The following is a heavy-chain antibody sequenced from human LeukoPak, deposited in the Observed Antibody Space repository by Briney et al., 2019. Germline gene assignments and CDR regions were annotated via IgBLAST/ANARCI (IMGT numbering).Heavy chain of an antibody. CDR1: GGTFSSYA. CDR3: ARMGPGSAPYFDY. Sequence: ASVKVSCKASGGTFSSYAISWVRQAPGQGLEWMGGIIPIFGTANYAQKFQSRVTITADESTNTAYMELSSLRSEDTAVYYCARMGPGSAPYFDYWGQGTLVTVSS. CDR2: IIPIFGTA. J-gene: IGHJ4*02. V-gene: IGHV1-69*13.